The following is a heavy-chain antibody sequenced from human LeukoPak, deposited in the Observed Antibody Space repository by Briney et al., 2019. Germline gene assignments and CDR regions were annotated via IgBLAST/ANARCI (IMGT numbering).Heavy chain of an antibody. Sequence: PSETLSLTCTVSGGSISSYYWSWIRQPPGKGLEWIGYIYYSGSTNYNPSLKSRVTISVDTSKNQFSLKLSSVTAAYTAVYYCARTVVSVVVVVAATDSWFDLWGQGTLVTVSS. D-gene: IGHD2-15*01. CDR2: IYYSGST. CDR1: GGSISSYY. J-gene: IGHJ5*02. V-gene: IGHV4-59*01. CDR3: ARTVVSVVVVVAATDSWFDL.